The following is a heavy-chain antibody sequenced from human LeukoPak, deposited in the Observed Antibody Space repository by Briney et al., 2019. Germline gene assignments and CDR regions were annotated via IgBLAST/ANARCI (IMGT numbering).Heavy chain of an antibody. J-gene: IGHJ5*02. CDR1: GGSISSGDYY. CDR2: IYYSGST. CDR3: ARVSLVLGYNWFDP. Sequence: SETLSLTCTVSGGSISSGDYYWSWIRQPPGKGLEWIWYIYYSGSTYYNPSLKSRVTISVDTSKNQFSPKLSSVTAADTAVYYCARVSLVLGYNWFDPWGQGTLVTVSS. D-gene: IGHD2-15*01. V-gene: IGHV4-30-4*01.